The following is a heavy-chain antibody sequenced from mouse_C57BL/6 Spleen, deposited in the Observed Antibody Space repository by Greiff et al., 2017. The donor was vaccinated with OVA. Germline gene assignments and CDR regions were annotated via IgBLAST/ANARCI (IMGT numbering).Heavy chain of an antibody. Sequence: VQLQQSGPGLVQPSQSLSLTCTVSGFSLTSYGVHWVRQSPGKGLEWMGVIWSGGGTDYNAAVISRLSISKDKAKSQMFFKMNSLQAEDTAIYNGARNYPALPEGLDYWGQGTTLTVSS. CDR2: IWSGGGT. J-gene: IGHJ2*01. D-gene: IGHD2-1*01. V-gene: IGHV2-2*01. CDR3: ARNYPALPEGLDY. CDR1: GFSLTSYG.